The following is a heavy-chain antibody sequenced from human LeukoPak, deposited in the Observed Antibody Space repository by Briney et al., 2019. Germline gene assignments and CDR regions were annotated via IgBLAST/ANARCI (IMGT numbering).Heavy chain of an antibody. V-gene: IGHV3-33*06. J-gene: IGHJ4*02. CDR2: IWYDGSKK. Sequence: GRSLRLSCAASGFSFSSYGMHWVRQAPGKGLEWVAVIWYDGSKKYYADSVKGRFIISRDNSRNTLYLQMNSLRVEDTTVYYCAKSLTYYHENSDSIWGQGTLVTVSS. D-gene: IGHD3-22*01. CDR1: GFSFSSYG. CDR3: AKSLTYYHENSDSI.